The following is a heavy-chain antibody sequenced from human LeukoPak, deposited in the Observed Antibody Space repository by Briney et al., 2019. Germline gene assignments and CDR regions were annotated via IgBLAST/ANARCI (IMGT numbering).Heavy chain of an antibody. V-gene: IGHV1-46*01. Sequence: ASVKVSCKASGYTFTSYYMHWIRQAPGQGLEWMGIINPSGGGTSYAQKFQGRVTMTEDTSTDTAYMELSSLRSEDTAVYYCATIRGANWGSWDWGQGTLVTVSS. CDR2: INPSGGGT. J-gene: IGHJ4*02. CDR3: ATIRGANWGSWD. D-gene: IGHD7-27*01. CDR1: GYTFTSYY.